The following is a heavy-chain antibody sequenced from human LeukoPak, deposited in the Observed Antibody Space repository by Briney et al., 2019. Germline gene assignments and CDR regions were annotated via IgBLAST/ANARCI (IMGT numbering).Heavy chain of an antibody. CDR1: GYSFTSYW. V-gene: IGHV5-51*01. Sequence: GESLKISCKGSGYSFTSYWIGWVRQMPGKGLEWMGIIYPGDSDTRYSPSFQGQVTISADKSISTAYLQWSSLKASDTAMYYCASTSGALAGYDAFDIWGQGTMVTVSS. D-gene: IGHD6-19*01. J-gene: IGHJ3*02. CDR2: IYPGDSDT. CDR3: ASTSGALAGYDAFDI.